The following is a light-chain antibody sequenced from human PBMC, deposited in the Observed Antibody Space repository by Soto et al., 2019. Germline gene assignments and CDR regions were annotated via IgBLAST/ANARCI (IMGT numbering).Light chain of an antibody. CDR3: ATWDDSLNGAV. V-gene: IGLV1-44*01. CDR2: TNT. CDR1: SSNIGSNP. J-gene: IGLJ7*01. Sequence: QSVLTQPPSASGTPGQRVSISCSGGSSNIGSNPVNWFQQLPGAAPKLLIFTNTQRPSGVPDRSSGSKSGTSASLAISGLQSEDEADYYCATWDDSLNGAVFGGGTQLTVL.